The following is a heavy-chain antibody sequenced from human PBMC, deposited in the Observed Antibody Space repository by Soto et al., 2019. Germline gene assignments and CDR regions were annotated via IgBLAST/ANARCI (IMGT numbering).Heavy chain of an antibody. D-gene: IGHD5-18*01. CDR1: GGSISSSSYY. CDR2: IYYSGST. CDR3: ARLERYSHVDY. V-gene: IGHV4-39*01. Sequence: PSETLSLTCTVSGGSISSSSYYWGWIRQPPGKGLEWIGSIYYSGSTYYNPSLKSRVTISVDTSKNQFSLKLSSVTAADTAVYYCARLERYSHVDYWGQGTLVTVSS. J-gene: IGHJ4*02.